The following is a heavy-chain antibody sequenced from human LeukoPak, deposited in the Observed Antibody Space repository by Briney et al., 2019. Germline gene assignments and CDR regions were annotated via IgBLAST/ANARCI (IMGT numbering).Heavy chain of an antibody. CDR3: AKVARYSSSWYDY. J-gene: IGHJ4*02. CDR1: GFTFDDYG. CDR2: ISSSGSTI. V-gene: IGHV3-48*03. D-gene: IGHD6-13*01. Sequence: GGSLRLSCAASGFTFDDYGMSWVRQAPGKGLEWVSYISSSGSTIYYADSVKGRFTISRDNAKNSLYLQMNSLRAEDTAVYYCAKVARYSSSWYDYWGQGTLVTVSS.